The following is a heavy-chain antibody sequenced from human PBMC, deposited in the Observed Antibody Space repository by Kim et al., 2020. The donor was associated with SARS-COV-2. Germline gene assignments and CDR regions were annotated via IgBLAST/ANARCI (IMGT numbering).Heavy chain of an antibody. V-gene: IGHV3-23*01. J-gene: IGHJ6*02. D-gene: IGHD1-26*01. CDR2: ST. Sequence: STNYAEYVKGRFTNSRDNAKNTLDLQMNSLGAEDTAVYYCAKEEPRMDVWGQGTTVTGSS. CDR3: AKEEPRMDV.